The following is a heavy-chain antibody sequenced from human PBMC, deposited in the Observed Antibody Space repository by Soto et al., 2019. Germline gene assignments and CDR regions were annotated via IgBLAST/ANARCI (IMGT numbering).Heavy chain of an antibody. CDR1: GYSFTSYW. J-gene: IGHJ5*02. Sequence: RGESLKISCKGSGYSFTSYWIGWVRQMPGKGLEWMGIIYPGDSDTRYSPSFQGQVTISADKSISTAYLQWSSLKASDTAMYYCARNEDPYCSSTSCYAGGSWFDPWGQGTLVTVSS. V-gene: IGHV5-51*01. D-gene: IGHD2-2*01. CDR2: IYPGDSDT. CDR3: ARNEDPYCSSTSCYAGGSWFDP.